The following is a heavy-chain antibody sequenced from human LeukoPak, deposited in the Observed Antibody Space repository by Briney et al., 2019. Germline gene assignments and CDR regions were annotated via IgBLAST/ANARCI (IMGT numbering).Heavy chain of an antibody. CDR2: MNPNSGNT. CDR3: ARGQYYYDSSGSFPFDY. V-gene: IGHV1-8*01. D-gene: IGHD3-22*01. J-gene: IGHJ4*02. CDR1: GYTFTSYD. Sequence: GASVEVSCKASGYTFTSYDINWVRQATGQGLEWMGWMNPNSGNTGYAQKFQGRVTMTRNTSISTAYMELSSLRSEDTAVYYCARGQYYYDSSGSFPFDYWGQGTLVTVSS.